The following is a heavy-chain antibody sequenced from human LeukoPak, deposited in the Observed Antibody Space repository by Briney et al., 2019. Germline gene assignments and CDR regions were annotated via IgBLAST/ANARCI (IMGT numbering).Heavy chain of an antibody. CDR3: AKGGPRLSRSVGFDP. CDR1: GDSLGSFA. CDR2: VIPVPNKP. V-gene: IGHV1-69*01. Sequence: SVKVSCKASGDSLGSFALSWVRQAPGQGLEWMGGVIPVPNKPNYAQKFQGRVTISVDESTNTAFMELSSLTSEDTAVYYCAKGGPRLSRSVGFDPWGQGTLVTVSS. J-gene: IGHJ5*02. D-gene: IGHD3-16*02.